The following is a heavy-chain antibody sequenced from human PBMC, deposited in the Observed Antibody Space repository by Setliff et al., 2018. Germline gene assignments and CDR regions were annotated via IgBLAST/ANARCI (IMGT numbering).Heavy chain of an antibody. CDR2: ISYSGKT. V-gene: IGHV4-59*01. D-gene: IGHD3-10*01. CDR1: GGSINNYY. CDR3: ARDGDYFGSGNRFDP. J-gene: IGHJ5*02. Sequence: SETLSLTCTVSGGSINNYYWSWVRQPPGKGLEWLGYISYSGKTNYNPSLKSRVTMSVDTSKNQFSLKVDSVTAADTAMYYCARDGDYFGSGNRFDPWGQGTLVTAPQ.